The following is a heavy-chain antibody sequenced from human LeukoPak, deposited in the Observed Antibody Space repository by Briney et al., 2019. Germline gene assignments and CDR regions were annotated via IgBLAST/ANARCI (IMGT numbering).Heavy chain of an antibody. CDR1: GGSFSGYF. D-gene: IGHD3-10*01. CDR2: INHSGST. V-gene: IGHV4-34*01. CDR3: ARAGLFPYYYGSGSFDY. J-gene: IGHJ4*02. Sequence: PSETLSLTCAVYGGSFSGYFLNWIRQPPGKGLEWIGEINHSGSTNYNPSLKSRVTISVDTSKNQFSLKLSSVTAADTAVYYCARAGLFPYYYGSGSFDYWGQGTLVTVSS.